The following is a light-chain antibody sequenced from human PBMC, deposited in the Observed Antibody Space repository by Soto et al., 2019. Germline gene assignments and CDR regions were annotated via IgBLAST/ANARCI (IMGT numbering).Light chain of an antibody. CDR2: DAA. Sequence: DIQXXXSPSTXXASVGDRVTXXXXANQXXXXWLAWFQQKPGKAPRILIFDAATLERGVPPRFSGSGSGTEFTLTINSLQPDDFATYYCQQYNDYLTWTFGQGTKVEIK. J-gene: IGKJ1*01. CDR3: QQYNDYLTWT. CDR1: QXXXXW. V-gene: IGKV1-5*01.